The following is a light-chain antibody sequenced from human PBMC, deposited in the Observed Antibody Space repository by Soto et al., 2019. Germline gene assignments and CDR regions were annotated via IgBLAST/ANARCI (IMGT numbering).Light chain of an antibody. V-gene: IGKV3-15*01. J-gene: IGKJ1*01. Sequence: EIVMTQSPATLSVSSGGRATLSCRATQSVFSNLAWYQQKPGQAPGLLIYGASTRATSIPARFSGSGSGTEFTLTISSLQSEDFAVYYCQQYNDWPRTFGQGTKVEIK. CDR2: GAS. CDR1: QSVFSN. CDR3: QQYNDWPRT.